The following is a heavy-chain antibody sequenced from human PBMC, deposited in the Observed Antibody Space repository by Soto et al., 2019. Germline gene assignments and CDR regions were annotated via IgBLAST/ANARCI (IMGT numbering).Heavy chain of an antibody. J-gene: IGHJ6*03. CDR1: GGSISSSSYY. CDR2: IYYSGST. V-gene: IGHV4-39*01. CDR3: ERLPYYYGSRSYYMDV. Sequence: QLQLQESGPGLVKPSETLSLTCTVSGGSISSSSYYWGWIRQPPGKGLEWIGSIYYSGSTYYNPSLKSRVTISVDTSMNQFSLKLSSVTAADTAVYYCERLPYYYGSRSYYMDVWGKGTTVTVSS. D-gene: IGHD3-10*01.